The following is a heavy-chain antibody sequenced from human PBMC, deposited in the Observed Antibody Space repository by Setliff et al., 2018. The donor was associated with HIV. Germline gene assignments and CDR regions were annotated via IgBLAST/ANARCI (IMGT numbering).Heavy chain of an antibody. CDR1: GFTFRSYE. V-gene: IGHV3-33*08. J-gene: IGHJ6*02. CDR2: IWYDESLN. D-gene: IGHD4-4*01. Sequence: LSLSCAASGFTFRSYEMHWVRQAPGKGLEWVALIWYDESLNYYADSVKGRFTISRDNSKKTLFLQMNSLRAEDTGVYYCARSATNYNYYYYGMDVWGQGTTVTVSS. CDR3: ARSATNYNYYYYGMDV.